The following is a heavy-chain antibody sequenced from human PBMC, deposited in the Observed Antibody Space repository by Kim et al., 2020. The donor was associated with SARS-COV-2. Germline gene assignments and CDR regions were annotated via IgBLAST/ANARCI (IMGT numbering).Heavy chain of an antibody. D-gene: IGHD3-10*01. Sequence: SETLSLTCAVYGGSFSGYYWSWIRQPPGKGLEWIGEINHSGSTNYNPSLKSRVTISVDTSKNQFSLKLSSVTATDTAVYYCARGGWFGGAPFDYWGQGTLVTVSS. CDR1: GGSFSGYY. CDR3: ARGGWFGGAPFDY. CDR2: INHSGST. V-gene: IGHV4-34*01. J-gene: IGHJ4*02.